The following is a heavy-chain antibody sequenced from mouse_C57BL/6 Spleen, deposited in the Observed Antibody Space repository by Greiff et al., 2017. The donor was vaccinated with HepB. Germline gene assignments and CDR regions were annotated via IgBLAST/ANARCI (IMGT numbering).Heavy chain of an antibody. CDR1: GFTFSDYG. CDR3: ARGDFYAMDY. V-gene: IGHV5-17*01. Sequence: EVKVVESGGGLVKPGGSLKLSCAASGFTFSDYGMHWVRQAPEKGLEWVAYISSGSSTIYYADTVKGRCTISRDNAKNTLFLQMTSLRSEDTAMYYCARGDFYAMDYWGQGTSVTVSS. CDR2: ISSGSSTI. J-gene: IGHJ4*01.